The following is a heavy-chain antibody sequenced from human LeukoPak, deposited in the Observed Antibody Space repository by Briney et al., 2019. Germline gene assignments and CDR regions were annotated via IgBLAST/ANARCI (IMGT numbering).Heavy chain of an antibody. V-gene: IGHV4-31*11. D-gene: IGHD4-17*01. CDR1: GGSISSGGYS. CDR2: IYYSGST. Sequence: SETLSLTCAVSGGSISSGGYSWSWIRQHPGKGLEWIGYIYYSGSTYYHPSLKSRVTISVDTSKNPSSLKLSSVTAADTAVYYCARVNGDYGGTDDYWGQGTLVTVSS. J-gene: IGHJ4*02. CDR3: ARVNGDYGGTDDY.